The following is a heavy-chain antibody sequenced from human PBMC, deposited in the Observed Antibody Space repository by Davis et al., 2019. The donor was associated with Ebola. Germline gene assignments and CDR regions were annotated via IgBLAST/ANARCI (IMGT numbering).Heavy chain of an antibody. CDR3: AERGGSV. CDR2: IYYSGST. J-gene: IGHJ4*02. D-gene: IGHD3-16*01. Sequence: PGGSLRLSCTVSGVSITTHYWSWIRQPPGKGLEWIGSIYYSGSTNYNSSLKSRVTISLETSKSQFSLKLSSVTAADTAVYYCAERGGSVWGQGTLVTVSS. CDR1: GVSITTHY. V-gene: IGHV4-59*03.